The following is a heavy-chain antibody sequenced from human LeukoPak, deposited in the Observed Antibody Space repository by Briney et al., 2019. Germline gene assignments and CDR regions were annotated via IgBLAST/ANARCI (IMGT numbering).Heavy chain of an antibody. CDR1: GASLSNFY. Sequence: SETLSLTCSVSGASLSNFYWSWIRQSAGKRLEWIGRIYISGFTNYNPSLKSRVTMSVDTSKNQFSLHLASVTAADTAIYYCARDEVVAGTDSFDTWGQGTMVTVSS. D-gene: IGHD1-1*01. CDR2: IYISGFT. V-gene: IGHV4-4*07. CDR3: ARDEVVAGTDSFDT. J-gene: IGHJ3*02.